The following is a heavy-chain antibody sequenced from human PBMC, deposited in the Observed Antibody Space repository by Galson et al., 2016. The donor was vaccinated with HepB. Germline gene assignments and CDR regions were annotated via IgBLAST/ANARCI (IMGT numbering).Heavy chain of an antibody. V-gene: IGHV3-53*01. J-gene: IGHJ4*02. D-gene: IGHD3-22*01. Sequence: SLRLSCAASGFIVSSNYMNWVRQAPGKGLEWVSVIYSGGTTYYADSVKGRFTISRDNSKDTVYLQMNSLRAEDTAVYYCARSHYYDSSGYHHGLDSWGQGTQATVSS. CDR1: GFIVSSNY. CDR3: ARSHYYDSSGYHHGLDS. CDR2: IYSGGTT.